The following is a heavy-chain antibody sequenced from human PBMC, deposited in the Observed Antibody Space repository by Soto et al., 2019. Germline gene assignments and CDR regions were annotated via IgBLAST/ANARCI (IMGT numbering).Heavy chain of an antibody. CDR2: ISYDGSNK. J-gene: IGHJ4*02. D-gene: IGHD5-12*01. CDR1: GFTFSSYG. Sequence: GGSLRLSCAASGFTFSSYGMHWVRQAPGKGLEWVAVISYDGSNKYYADSVKGRFTISRDNSKNTLYLQMNSLRAEDTAVYYCAKATIYFDYWGQGTLVTVSS. CDR3: AKATIYFDY. V-gene: IGHV3-30*18.